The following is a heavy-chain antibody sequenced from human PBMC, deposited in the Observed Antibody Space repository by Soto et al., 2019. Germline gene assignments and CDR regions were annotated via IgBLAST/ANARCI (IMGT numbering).Heavy chain of an antibody. CDR2: IYYSGST. D-gene: IGHD5-12*01. V-gene: IGHV4-59*12. J-gene: IGHJ4*02. CDR3: AREGDGYNYGHFDY. Sequence: ASETLSLTCTVSGGSISSYYWSWIRQPPGKGLEWIGYIYYSGSTNYNPSLKSRVTISVDRSKNQFSLKLSSVTAADTAVYYCAREGDGYNYGHFDYWGQGTLVTVSS. CDR1: GGSISSYY.